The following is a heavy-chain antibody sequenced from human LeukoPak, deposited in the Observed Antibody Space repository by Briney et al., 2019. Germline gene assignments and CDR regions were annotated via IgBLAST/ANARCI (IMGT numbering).Heavy chain of an antibody. CDR3: ATDYGDGYWYFDL. J-gene: IGHJ2*01. CDR1: GGSISSYY. CDR2: IYYSGST. D-gene: IGHD4-17*01. V-gene: IGHV4-59*01. Sequence: SETLSLTCTVSGGSISSYYWSWIRQPPGKGLEWIGYIYYSGSTNCNPSLKSRVTISVDTSKNQFSLKLSSVTAADTAVYYCATDYGDGYWYFDLWGRGTLVTVSS.